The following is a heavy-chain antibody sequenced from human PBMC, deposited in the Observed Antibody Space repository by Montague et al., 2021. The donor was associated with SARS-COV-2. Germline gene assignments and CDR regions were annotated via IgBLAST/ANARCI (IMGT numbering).Heavy chain of an antibody. V-gene: IGHV4-39*01. D-gene: IGHD6-19*01. CDR3: ARQETRSGRFKPDAFGI. Sequence: SETLSLTCTVSGDSISSSSYYWGWIRQPPGKGLEWIGSIYYSGSTYYNPSLKSRVTISVDTSKNQFSLKLSPVTAADTAVYYCARQETRSGRFKPDAFGIWGQGTMVTVSS. CDR1: GDSISSSSYY. CDR2: IYYSGST. J-gene: IGHJ3*02.